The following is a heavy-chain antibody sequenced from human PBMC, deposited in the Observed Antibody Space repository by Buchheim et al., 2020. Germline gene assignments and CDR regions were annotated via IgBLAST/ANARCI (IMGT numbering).Heavy chain of an antibody. CDR2: VNHSGST. D-gene: IGHD2-15*01. Sequence: QVQLQQWGAGLLKPSETLSLTCAVYGGSFSGYYWSWIRQPPGKGLEWIGEVNHSGSTNYNPSLKSRVTISVDTSKNQFSLKLSSVTAADTAVYYCARGRYCSGGSCYFDYWCQGTL. V-gene: IGHV4-34*01. CDR3: ARGRYCSGGSCYFDY. CDR1: GGSFSGYY. J-gene: IGHJ4*02.